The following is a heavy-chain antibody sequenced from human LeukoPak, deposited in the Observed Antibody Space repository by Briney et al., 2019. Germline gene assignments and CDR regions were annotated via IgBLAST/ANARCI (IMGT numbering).Heavy chain of an antibody. CDR2: IRSSSSYM. J-gene: IGHJ4*02. V-gene: IGHV3-21*01. CDR3: ATTVATSDVDY. CDR1: GFTFSSYS. D-gene: IGHD5-12*01. Sequence: GGSLRLSCAASGFTFSSYSMNWVRQAPGKGLEWVSSIRSSSSYMYYADPVKGRFTISRDNAKNSLYLQMNSLRAEDTAVYYCATTVATSDVDYWGQGTLVTVSS.